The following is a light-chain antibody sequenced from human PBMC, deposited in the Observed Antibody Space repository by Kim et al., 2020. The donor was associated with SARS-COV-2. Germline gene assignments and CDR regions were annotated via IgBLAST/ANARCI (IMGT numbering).Light chain of an antibody. V-gene: IGKV1-5*03. CDR1: ESISSR. Sequence: ASVGDRVTITCRASESISSRLAWYQQKSVKAPKLVIYKASTLESGVPSRFSGSGSGTEFTLTINSLQPDDFATYYCHQFNDYPWTFGQGTKVDIK. J-gene: IGKJ1*01. CDR2: KAS. CDR3: HQFNDYPWT.